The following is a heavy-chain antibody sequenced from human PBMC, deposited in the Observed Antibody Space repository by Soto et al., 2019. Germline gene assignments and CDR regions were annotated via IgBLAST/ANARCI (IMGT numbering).Heavy chain of an antibody. J-gene: IGHJ4*02. V-gene: IGHV4-59*08. D-gene: IGHD5-12*01. CDR1: GGSFSLKY. CDR3: ARRIVARETFDY. CDR2: IYYAGTT. Sequence: SGTLSVTCAVSGGSFSLKYWAWIRQPPGKGLEWIGYIYYAGTTSYNPSLKSRVTITLDTSKNQSPRTVPSVPAADTAFYHGARRIVARETFDYWGQGPRVTVSS.